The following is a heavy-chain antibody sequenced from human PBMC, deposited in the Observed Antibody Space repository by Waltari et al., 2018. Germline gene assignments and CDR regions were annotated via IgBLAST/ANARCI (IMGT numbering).Heavy chain of an antibody. J-gene: IGHJ5*02. CDR3: ARAAVSGVVLNWFDP. CDR1: GYSFTSHW. D-gene: IGHD3-3*01. CDR2: INPNDGGA. V-gene: IGHV1-46*01. Sequence: QVQLVQSGAEVRKPGASVRVSCKASGYSFTSHWMHWVRQAPGQGLEWIAIINPNDGGAAYAPNLQGRVTVTADTSTRTVFLQLSSLTSEDTAVYYCARAAVSGVVLNWFDPWGQGTLVTVSS.